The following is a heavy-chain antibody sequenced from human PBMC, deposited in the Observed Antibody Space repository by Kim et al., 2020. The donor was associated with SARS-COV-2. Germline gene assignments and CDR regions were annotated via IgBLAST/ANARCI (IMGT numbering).Heavy chain of an antibody. Sequence: SETLSLTCAVYGGSFSGYYWSWIRQPPGKGLEWIGEINHSGSTNYNPSLKSRVTISVDTSKNQFSLKLSSVTAADTAVYYCARVNVYSYGRTRGWFDPWGQGTLVTVSS. V-gene: IGHV4-34*01. D-gene: IGHD5-18*01. CDR1: GGSFSGYY. J-gene: IGHJ5*02. CDR3: ARVNVYSYGRTRGWFDP. CDR2: INHSGST.